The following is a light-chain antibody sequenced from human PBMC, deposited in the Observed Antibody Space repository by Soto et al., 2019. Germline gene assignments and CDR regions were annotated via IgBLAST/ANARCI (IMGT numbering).Light chain of an antibody. J-gene: IGLJ2*01. Sequence: QSALTQPPSASGSPGQSVTICCTGASSDVGGYNFVSWYQHHPGKAPKVIIYEVSKRPSGVPDRFSGSKSGNTASLTVSGLQAEDEAVYYCSSFAGSRNVNVFGGGTKLTVL. CDR2: EVS. CDR1: SSDVGGYNF. V-gene: IGLV2-8*01. CDR3: SSFAGSRNVNV.